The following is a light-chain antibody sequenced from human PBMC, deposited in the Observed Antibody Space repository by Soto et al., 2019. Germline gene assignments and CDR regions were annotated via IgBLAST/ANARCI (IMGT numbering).Light chain of an antibody. V-gene: IGKV1-13*02. CDR3: QQFSSYPYT. CDR2: DAS. CDR1: QDISSA. Sequence: AIQLTQSPSSLSASVGDRVTITCRATQDISSALAWFHQKPGEGPKLLIYDASRLESGVPSRFSGSGAGTDFTLTISGLQPEDFATYYCQQFSSYPYTFGQGTELEIK. J-gene: IGKJ2*01.